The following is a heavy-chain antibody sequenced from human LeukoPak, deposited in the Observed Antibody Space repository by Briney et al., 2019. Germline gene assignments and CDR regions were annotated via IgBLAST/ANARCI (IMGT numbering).Heavy chain of an antibody. CDR2: TRQDGIEK. CDR1: GFTFSAYW. V-gene: IGHV3-7*03. Sequence: GGSLRLSCAASGFTFSAYWMTWVRQAPGKGLEWVANTRQDGIEKYYVDSVKGRFTISRDNAKNSLYLHMNSLTVEDTAVYYCSRDPRHSDYWGQGTLVTVSS. CDR3: SRDPRHSDY. J-gene: IGHJ4*02.